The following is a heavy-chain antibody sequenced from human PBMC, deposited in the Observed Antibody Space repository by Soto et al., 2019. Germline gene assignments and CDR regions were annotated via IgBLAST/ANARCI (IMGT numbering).Heavy chain of an antibody. CDR1: GGSISSSSYY. V-gene: IGHV4-39*01. D-gene: IGHD2-8*01. Sequence: QLQLQESGPGLVKPSETLSLTCTVSGGSISSSSYYWGWIRQPPGKGLEWIASISYSGSTYYSLSLKSRVPISVDTSQNQFPLKLTSVTAADTAVYYCARLAKGGTTYGYLDYWGQGTLVTVSS. CDR3: ARLAKGGTTYGYLDY. CDR2: ISYSGST. J-gene: IGHJ4*02.